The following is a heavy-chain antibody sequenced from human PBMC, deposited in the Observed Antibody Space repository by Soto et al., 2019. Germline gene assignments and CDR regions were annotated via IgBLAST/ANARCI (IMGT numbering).Heavy chain of an antibody. D-gene: IGHD3-22*01. J-gene: IGHJ5*02. V-gene: IGHV3-9*01. CDR1: GFTFDDYA. CDR2: ISWNSGSI. CDR3: AKAYTLDYYDSSGYYWFDP. Sequence: GGSLRLSCAASGFTFDDYAMHWVRQAPGKGLEWVSGISWNSGSIGYADSVKGRFTISRDNAKNSLYLQMNSLRADDTALYYCAKAYTLDYYDSSGYYWFDPWGQGTLVTVSS.